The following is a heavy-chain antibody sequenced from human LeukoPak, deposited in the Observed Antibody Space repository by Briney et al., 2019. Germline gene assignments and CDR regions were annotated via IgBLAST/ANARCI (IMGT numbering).Heavy chain of an antibody. D-gene: IGHD3-3*01. CDR2: IWYDGSNK. CDR3: ARDITIFGVAYDY. J-gene: IGHJ4*02. Sequence: PGRSLRLSCAASGFTFGNYGMHGVRQAPGKGLEWVAVIWYDGSNKYYADSVKGRFTISRDNSKNTLYLQMNSLRAEDTAVYYCARDITIFGVAYDYWGQGTLVTVSS. V-gene: IGHV3-33*01. CDR1: GFTFGNYG.